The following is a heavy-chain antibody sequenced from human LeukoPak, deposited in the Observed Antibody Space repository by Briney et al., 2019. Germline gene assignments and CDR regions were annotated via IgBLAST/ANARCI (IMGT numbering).Heavy chain of an antibody. Sequence: AGGSLRLSCAASGFTFSSYWMSWVRQAPGKGLVWVANIKQDGSEKYYVDSVKGRFTISRDNSKNTVYLQMNSLRVEDTAVYHCGKERYGSSSVVDYWGHGTLVTVSS. V-gene: IGHV3-7*03. CDR3: GKERYGSSSVVDY. CDR1: GFTFSSYW. D-gene: IGHD6-6*01. CDR2: IKQDGSEK. J-gene: IGHJ4*01.